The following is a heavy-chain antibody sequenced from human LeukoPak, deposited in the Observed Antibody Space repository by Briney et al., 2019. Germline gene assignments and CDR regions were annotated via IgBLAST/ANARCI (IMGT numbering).Heavy chain of an antibody. CDR2: ISGYNGNT. J-gene: IGHJ4*02. Sequence: GASVKVSCKASGYTFTSYGISWVRQAPGQGLGWMGWISGYNGNTDYAQKLQGRVTMTTDTSTSTAYMELRSLRSDDTAVYYCAGPYCSDGSCSIDYWGQGTLVTVSS. V-gene: IGHV1-18*01. CDR1: GYTFTSYG. D-gene: IGHD2-15*01. CDR3: AGPYCSDGSCSIDY.